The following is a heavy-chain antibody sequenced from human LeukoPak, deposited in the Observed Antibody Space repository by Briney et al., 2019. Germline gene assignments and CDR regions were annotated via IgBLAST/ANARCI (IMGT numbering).Heavy chain of an antibody. CDR1: GGTFSSYA. CDR2: IIPIFGTA. D-gene: IGHD3-10*01. J-gene: IGHJ4*02. CDR3: ARDPSYYYGSGSYSDGFDY. V-gene: IGHV1-69*13. Sequence: ASVKVSCKASGGTFSSYAISWVRQAPGQGLEWMGGIIPIFGTANYAQKFRGGVTITADESTSTAYMELSSLRSEDTAVYYCARDPSYYYGSGSYSDGFDYWGQGTLVTVSS.